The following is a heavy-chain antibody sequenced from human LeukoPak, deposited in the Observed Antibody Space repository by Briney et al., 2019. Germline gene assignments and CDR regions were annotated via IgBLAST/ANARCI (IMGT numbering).Heavy chain of an antibody. CDR1: GYTLTSYD. D-gene: IGHD6-13*01. V-gene: IGHV1-8*02. CDR3: ARDEPPGYSSSWYIGGDAFDI. CDR2: MNPNSGNT. Sequence: GASVKVSCKASGYTLTSYDINWVRQATGQGLEWMGWMNPNSGNTGYAQKLQGRVTMTTDTSTSTAYMELRSLRSDDTAVYYCARDEPPGYSSSWYIGGDAFDIWGQGTMVTVSS. J-gene: IGHJ3*02.